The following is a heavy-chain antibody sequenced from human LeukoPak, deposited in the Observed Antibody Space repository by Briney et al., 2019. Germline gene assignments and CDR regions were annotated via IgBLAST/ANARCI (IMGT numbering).Heavy chain of an antibody. CDR3: ARENFYPSCGGDCYSGLGY. CDR1: GFTVSSNY. J-gene: IGHJ4*02. V-gene: IGHV3-53*01. Sequence: GGSLRLSCAASGFTVSSNYMAWVRQAPGKGLEWVSIIYSNGDTYYADSVKGRFTISRDNSKNTLYLQMKSLRAEDTAVYYCARENFYPSCGGDCYSGLGYWGQGTLVTVSS. D-gene: IGHD2-21*02. CDR2: IYSNGDT.